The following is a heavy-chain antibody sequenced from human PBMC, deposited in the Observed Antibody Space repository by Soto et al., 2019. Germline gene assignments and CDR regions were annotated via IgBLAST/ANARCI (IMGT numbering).Heavy chain of an antibody. J-gene: IGHJ4*02. D-gene: IGHD1-1*01. CDR2: IVPMIGKV. V-gene: IGHV1-69*02. CDR3: ALRTGNWNPLAD. CDR1: GGTTSSYT. Sequence: QVQLVQPGAEVEKPGSSVKVSCKASGGTTSSYTISWVRQSPGQGLEWMGNIVPMIGKVDYAQKFQGSVTITADKSTRTVYMELSSMRSEDTAVYFCALRTGNWNPLADWGQGTLVTVSS.